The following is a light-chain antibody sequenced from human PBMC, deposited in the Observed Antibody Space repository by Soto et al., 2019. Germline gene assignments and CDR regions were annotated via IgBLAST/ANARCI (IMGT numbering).Light chain of an antibody. Sequence: DIQSTQSPSFLSASVGDRVTMTCRASQTISSWLAWYQQKPGKAPKLLIYKASTLKSGVPSRFSGSGSGTEFTLTISSLQPVDFATYYCKHYNSYSEAFGQGTKVDIK. CDR1: QTISSW. CDR3: KHYNSYSEA. J-gene: IGKJ1*01. V-gene: IGKV1-5*03. CDR2: KAS.